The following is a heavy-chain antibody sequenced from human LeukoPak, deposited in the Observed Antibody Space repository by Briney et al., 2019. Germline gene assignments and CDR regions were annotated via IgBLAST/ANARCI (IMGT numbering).Heavy chain of an antibody. J-gene: IGHJ6*03. CDR2: IIPIFGTA. D-gene: IGHD2-2*01. CDR3: ARVSDIVVVPAAIDYYYMDV. Sequence: ASVKVSCKASGGTFSSYAISWVRQAPGQGLEWMGGIIPIFGTANYAQKFQGRVTITADKSTSTAYMELSSLRSEDTAVYYCARVSDIVVVPAAIDYYYMDVWGKGTTVTVSS. CDR1: GGTFSSYA. V-gene: IGHV1-69*06.